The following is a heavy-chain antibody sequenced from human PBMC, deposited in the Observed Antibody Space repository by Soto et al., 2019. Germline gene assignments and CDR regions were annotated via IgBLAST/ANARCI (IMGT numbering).Heavy chain of an antibody. CDR2: IVGSGAST. Sequence: ELQLLESGGGLVQPGGSLKLSCAASGFTFSNYAMNWVRQAPGKGLEWVSGIVGSGASTNYADSVKGRFTISRDNSKNILYLHMNGLRAEDTATYYCAKLPSSGFYYFDYWGQGTPVTVSS. D-gene: IGHD3-22*01. CDR1: GFTFSNYA. J-gene: IGHJ4*02. V-gene: IGHV3-23*01. CDR3: AKLPSSGFYYFDY.